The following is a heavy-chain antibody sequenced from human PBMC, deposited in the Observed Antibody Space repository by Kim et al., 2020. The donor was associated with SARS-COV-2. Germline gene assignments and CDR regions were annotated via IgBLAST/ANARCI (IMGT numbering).Heavy chain of an antibody. Sequence: GESLKISCKGSGYSFTSYWIGWVRQMPGKGLEWMGIIYPGDSDTRYSPSFQGQVTISADKSISTAYLQWSSLKASDTAMYYCARHSSYSRDYYYYGMDVWGQGTTVTVSS. CDR1: GYSFTSYW. CDR3: ARHSSYSRDYYYYGMDV. V-gene: IGHV5-51*01. J-gene: IGHJ6*02. D-gene: IGHD6-25*01. CDR2: IYPGDSDT.